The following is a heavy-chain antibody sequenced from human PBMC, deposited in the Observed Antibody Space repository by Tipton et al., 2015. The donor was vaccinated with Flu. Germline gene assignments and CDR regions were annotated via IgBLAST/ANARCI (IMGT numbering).Heavy chain of an antibody. CDR2: ISSSSSYI. J-gene: IGHJ4*02. CDR1: GFTFSSYS. V-gene: IGHV3-21*01. D-gene: IGHD6-13*01. CDR3: ARSVAAAGTLAFDY. Sequence: SLRLSCAASGFTFSSYSMNWVRQAPGKGLEWVSSISSSSSYIYYADSVKGRFTISRDNAKNSLYLQMNSLRAEDTAVYYCARSVAAAGTLAFDYWGQGTLVTVSS.